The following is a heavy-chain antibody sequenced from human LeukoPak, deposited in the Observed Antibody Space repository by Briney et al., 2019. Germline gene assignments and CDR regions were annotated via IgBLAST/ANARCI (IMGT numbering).Heavy chain of an antibody. J-gene: IGHJ5*02. CDR2: IYYSGST. CDR3: ARGRTSGDANWFDP. Sequence: PSETLSLTCTVSGVSISSYYWTWIRQPPGQGLEWIGYIYYSGSTYYNPSLKSRVTISKDTSKNQLSLRVTSVTAADTAVYYCARGRTSGDANWFDPWGQGTLVTVSS. V-gene: IGHV4-59*01. D-gene: IGHD1-26*01. CDR1: GVSISSYY.